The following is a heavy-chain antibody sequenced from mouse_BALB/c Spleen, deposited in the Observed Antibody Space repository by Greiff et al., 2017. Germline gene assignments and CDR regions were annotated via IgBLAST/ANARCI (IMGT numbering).Heavy chain of an antibody. CDR3: TRGDDYSYAMDY. Sequence: EVQLVESGGGLVKPGGSLKLSCAASGFTFSSYTMSWVRQTPEKRLEWVATISSGGSYTYYPDSVKGRFTISRDNAKNTLYLQMSSLKSEDTAMYYCTRGDDYSYAMDYWGQGTSVTVSS. V-gene: IGHV5-6-4*01. D-gene: IGHD2-4*01. CDR1: GFTFSSYT. CDR2: ISSGGSYT. J-gene: IGHJ4*01.